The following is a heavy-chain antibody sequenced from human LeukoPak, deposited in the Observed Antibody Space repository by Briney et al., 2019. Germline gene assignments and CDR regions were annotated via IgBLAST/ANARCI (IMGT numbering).Heavy chain of an antibody. D-gene: IGHD3-22*01. J-gene: IGHJ1*01. V-gene: IGHV5-51*01. CDR1: GYSFTSYW. CDR3: ARGGTYYYDSSGLQH. Sequence: GESLKISCXGSGYSFTSYWIGWVRQMTGKGLEWMRIIYPGDSDTRYSPSFQGQVTISADKSISTAYLQWSSLKASDTAMYYCARGGTYYYDSSGLQHWGQGTLVTVSS. CDR2: IYPGDSDT.